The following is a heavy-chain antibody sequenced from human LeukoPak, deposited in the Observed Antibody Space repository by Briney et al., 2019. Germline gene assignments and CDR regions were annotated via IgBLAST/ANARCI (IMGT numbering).Heavy chain of an antibody. D-gene: IGHD4-17*01. J-gene: IGHJ4*02. CDR2: ITETSHV. V-gene: IGHV3-69-1*01. CDR1: GFTVSSNY. Sequence: GGSLRLSCEVSGFTVSSNYLSWVRQAPGKGLEWVSSITETSHVYYAESVKGRFTISRDNAKNLVFLQIKSLRVEDTAVYFCTRDLHTVIPPGGIDYWGQGTPVTVSS. CDR3: TRDLHTVIPPGGIDY.